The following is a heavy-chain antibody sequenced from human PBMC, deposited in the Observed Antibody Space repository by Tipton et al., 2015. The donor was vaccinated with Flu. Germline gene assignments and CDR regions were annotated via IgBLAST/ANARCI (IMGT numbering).Heavy chain of an antibody. CDR2: INQSGTST. J-gene: IGHJ4*02. D-gene: IGHD4-17*01. CDR1: GFTFTSHY. Sequence: QSGAEVKKPGASAKISCKASGFTFTSHYMHWVRQAPGQGLEWVGVINQSGTSTGYAQKLRGRVTMTRDTSTSTVYMELSSLTSDDTAVYYCARGRSTVTTKVLDHWGQGTPVTVSS. CDR3: ARGRSTVTTKVLDH. V-gene: IGHV1-46*04.